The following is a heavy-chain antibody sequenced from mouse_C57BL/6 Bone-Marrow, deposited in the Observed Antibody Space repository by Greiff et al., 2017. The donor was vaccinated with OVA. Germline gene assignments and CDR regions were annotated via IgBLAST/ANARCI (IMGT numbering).Heavy chain of an antibody. CDR3: ARRRRAMDY. CDR2: IDPEDGET. V-gene: IGHV14-2*01. Sequence: EVNVVESGAELVKPGASVKLSCTVSGFYIKDYYMHWVKQRTEQGLEWIGRIDPEDGETNYAPLFKGKATITADTSSNTAYLQLSSLTSEDTAVYYCARRRRAMDYWGQGTSVTVSS. CDR1: GFYIKDYY. J-gene: IGHJ4*01.